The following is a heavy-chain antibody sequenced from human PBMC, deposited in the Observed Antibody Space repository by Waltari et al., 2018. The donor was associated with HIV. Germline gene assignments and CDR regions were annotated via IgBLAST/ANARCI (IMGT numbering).Heavy chain of an antibody. CDR2: INHSGSP. D-gene: IGHD2-2*01. CDR1: GGSFSGYY. CDR3: ARRSSIVVVPAANVFWFDP. V-gene: IGHV4-34*01. Sequence: QVQLQQWGAGLLKPSETLSLTCAVYGGSFSGYYWSWIRQPPGKGLEWIGEINHSGSPNYTPSLKSRVTISVDTSKNQFSLKLSSVTAADTAVYYCARRSSIVVVPAANVFWFDPWGQGTLVTVSS. J-gene: IGHJ5*02.